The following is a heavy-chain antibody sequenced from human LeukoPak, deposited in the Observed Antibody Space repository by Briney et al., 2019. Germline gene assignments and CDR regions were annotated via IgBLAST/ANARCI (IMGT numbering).Heavy chain of an antibody. CDR3: ARKYSSSPTLVD. V-gene: IGHV1-69*13. J-gene: IGHJ4*02. CDR1: GGTFSSYA. Sequence: SVKVSCKASGGTFSSYAISWVRRAPGQGLDWMGGIIPIFGTANYAQKFQGRVTITADESTSTAYMELSSLRSEDTAVYYCARKYSSSPTLVDWGQGTLVTVSS. CDR2: IIPIFGTA. D-gene: IGHD6-13*01.